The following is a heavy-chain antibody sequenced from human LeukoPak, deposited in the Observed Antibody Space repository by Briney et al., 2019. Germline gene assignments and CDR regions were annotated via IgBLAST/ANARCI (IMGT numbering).Heavy chain of an antibody. Sequence: GGSLRLSCAASGFTFSSYAMHWVRQAPGKGLEWVAVISYDGSNKYYADSVKGRFTISRDNSKSTLYLQMNSLRVEDTAVYYCAKTRNEYYFDYWGQGTLVTVSS. CDR3: AKTRNEYYFDY. CDR2: ISYDGSNK. D-gene: IGHD1-1*01. CDR1: GFTFSSYA. J-gene: IGHJ4*02. V-gene: IGHV3-30-3*02.